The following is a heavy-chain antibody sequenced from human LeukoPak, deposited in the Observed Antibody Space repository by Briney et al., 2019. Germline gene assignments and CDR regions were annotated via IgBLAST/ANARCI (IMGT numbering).Heavy chain of an antibody. D-gene: IGHD2-21*02. Sequence: PGGSLRLSCAASGFTFSIYWMHWFRQTPGKGLEWVSRLNSDASVTTYSDSVKGRFTISRDNAKNTLYLQMDSLRAEDTAFYYCVREYCGGDCYTDFWGQGTLVTVSS. J-gene: IGHJ4*02. V-gene: IGHV3-74*01. CDR1: GFTFSIYW. CDR2: LNSDASVT. CDR3: VREYCGGDCYTDF.